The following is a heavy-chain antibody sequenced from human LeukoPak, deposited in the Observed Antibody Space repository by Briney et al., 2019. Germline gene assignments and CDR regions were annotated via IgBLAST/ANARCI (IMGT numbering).Heavy chain of an antibody. Sequence: VQPGGSLRLSCAASGFTFSTYAMAWVRQAPGKGLEWGSAFSNSGETHYADSVKGRFTISRDNSKNTLYLQMNSLRADDTALYYCAKDLRLSVGTSPFDYWGQGTLVTVSS. J-gene: IGHJ4*02. CDR1: GFTFSTYA. CDR2: FSNSGET. D-gene: IGHD4-23*01. CDR3: AKDLRLSVGTSPFDY. V-gene: IGHV3-23*01.